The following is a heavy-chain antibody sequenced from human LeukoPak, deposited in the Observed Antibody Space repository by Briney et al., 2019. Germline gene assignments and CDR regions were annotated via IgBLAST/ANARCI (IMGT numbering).Heavy chain of an antibody. CDR2: ISNSSTYI. V-gene: IGHV3-21*01. CDR1: GLTFSSYS. J-gene: IGHJ4*02. D-gene: IGHD4-17*01. Sequence: GGSLRLSCAASGLTFSSYSMNWVRQAPGKGLEWVSSISNSSTYIYYADSVKGRFTISRDNAKNSLYLQMNSLRAEYTAVYYCARDLDGDYASYWGQGTLVTVSS. CDR3: ARDLDGDYASY.